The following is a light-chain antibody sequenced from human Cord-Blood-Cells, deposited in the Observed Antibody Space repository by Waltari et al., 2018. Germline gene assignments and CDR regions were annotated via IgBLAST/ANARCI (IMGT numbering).Light chain of an antibody. V-gene: IGKV1-39*01. Sequence: DIQMTQSTSSLSASVGDRVTITCRASQSISSYLNWYQQKPGKAPKLLFYAASSLQSGVPSMFSRSGSGTDFTLTISSLQPEDFATYYCQQSYITPYTFGQGTKLEIK. CDR3: QQSYITPYT. CDR1: QSISSY. J-gene: IGKJ2*01. CDR2: AAS.